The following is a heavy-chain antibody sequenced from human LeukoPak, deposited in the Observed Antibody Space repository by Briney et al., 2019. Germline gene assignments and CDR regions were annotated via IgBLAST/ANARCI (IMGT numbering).Heavy chain of an antibody. J-gene: IGHJ4*02. CDR3: ARRGIVLGAAPVLKYSFDY. Sequence: ASVKVSCKASGYTFTNYGFSWVRQAPGQGLEWIGWISAFNGNTNYAQRLQGRVTLTTDTSTSTAYMELRSLSAEDTAVYYCARRGIVLGAAPVLKYSFDYWGQGTLVTVSS. V-gene: IGHV1-18*01. D-gene: IGHD1-26*01. CDR1: GYTFTNYG. CDR2: ISAFNGNT.